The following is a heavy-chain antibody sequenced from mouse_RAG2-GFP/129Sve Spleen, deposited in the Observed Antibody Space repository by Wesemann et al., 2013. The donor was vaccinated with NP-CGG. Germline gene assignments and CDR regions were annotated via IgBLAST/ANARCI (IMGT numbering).Heavy chain of an antibody. CDR2: ISYSGST. CDR3: ARRYFDY. J-gene: IGHJ2*01. Sequence: ISYSGSTSYNPSLKSRISITRDTSKNQFFLQLNSVTTEDTATYYCARRYFDYWGQGTTLTVSS. V-gene: IGHV3-2*02.